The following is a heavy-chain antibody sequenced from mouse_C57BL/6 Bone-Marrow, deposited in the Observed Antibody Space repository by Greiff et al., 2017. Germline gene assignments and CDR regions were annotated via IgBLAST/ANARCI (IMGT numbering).Heavy chain of an antibody. CDR1: GFSLSTSGMG. J-gene: IGHJ1*03. D-gene: IGHD1-1*01. V-gene: IGHV8-12*01. CDR2: IYWDDDK. CDR3: ARRDHYYGSSYWYFDV. Sequence: QVTLKVSGPGILQSSQTLSLTCSFSGFSLSTSGMGVSWIRQPSGKGLEWLAHIYWDDDKRYNPSLKSRLTISKDTSRNQVFFKITSVDTADTATYYCARRDHYYGSSYWYFDVWGTGTTVTVSS.